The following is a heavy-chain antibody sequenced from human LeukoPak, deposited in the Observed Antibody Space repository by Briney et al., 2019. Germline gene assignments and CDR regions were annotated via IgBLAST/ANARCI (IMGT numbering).Heavy chain of an antibody. J-gene: IGHJ4*02. D-gene: IGHD6-6*01. CDR1: GFTFSSYA. Sequence: GGSLRLSCAASGFTFSSYAMHWVRQAPGKGLEWVAVISYDGSNKYYADSVKGRFTISRDNSKNTLYLQMNSLRAEDTAVYYCAKVISSSSHDYWGQGTLVTVSS. CDR2: ISYDGSNK. CDR3: AKVISSSSHDY. V-gene: IGHV3-30*04.